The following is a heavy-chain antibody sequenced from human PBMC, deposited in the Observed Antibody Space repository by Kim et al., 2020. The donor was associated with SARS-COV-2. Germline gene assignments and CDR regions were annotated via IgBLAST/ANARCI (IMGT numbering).Heavy chain of an antibody. V-gene: IGHV4-34*01. CDR3: ARGFRYSSGYFDY. Sequence: YNPSLKSRVTISVDTSKNQFSLKLSSVTAADTAVYYCARGFRYSSGYFDYWGQGTLVTVSS. J-gene: IGHJ4*02. D-gene: IGHD6-19*01.